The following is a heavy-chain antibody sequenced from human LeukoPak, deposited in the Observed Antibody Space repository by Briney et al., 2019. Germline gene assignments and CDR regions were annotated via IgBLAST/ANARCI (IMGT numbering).Heavy chain of an antibody. D-gene: IGHD6-19*01. V-gene: IGHV4-31*03. CDR3: ASTPDSSGWYGYYFDY. CDR1: GGSISSGGYY. CDR2: IYYSGST. J-gene: IGHJ4*02. Sequence: PSETLSLTCTVSGGSISSGGYYWSWIRQHPGKGLEWIGYIYYSGSTYYNPSLKSRVTISVDTSKNQFSLKLSSVTAADTAVYYCASTPDSSGWYGYYFDYWGQGTLVTVSS.